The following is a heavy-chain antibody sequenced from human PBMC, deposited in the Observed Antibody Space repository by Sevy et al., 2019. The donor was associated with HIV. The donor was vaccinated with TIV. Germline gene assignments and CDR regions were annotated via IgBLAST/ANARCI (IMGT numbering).Heavy chain of an antibody. CDR2: ISYDGSNK. CDR3: AKVPGNYYGSGSYHFDY. CDR1: GFTFSSYG. V-gene: IGHV3-30*18. J-gene: IGHJ4*02. Sequence: GGSLRLSCAASGFTFSSYGMHWVRQAPGKGLEWVAVISYDGSNKYYADSVKGRFTISRDNSKNTLNLQMNSLRAEDTAVYYCAKVPGNYYGSGSYHFDYWGQGTLVTVSS. D-gene: IGHD3-10*01.